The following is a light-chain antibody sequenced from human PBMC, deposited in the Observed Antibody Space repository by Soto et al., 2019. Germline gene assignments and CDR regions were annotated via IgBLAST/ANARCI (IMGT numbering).Light chain of an antibody. Sequence: EIVVTQSPATLSLSPGERDTLSCRASQSVSSYLAWYQQKPGQAPRRLFYDASNRATGIPARFSGRGSGTDFPLTISSLEPEDFAVYYCQQRSNWPLTFGGGTKVELK. CDR2: DAS. V-gene: IGKV3-11*01. CDR3: QQRSNWPLT. CDR1: QSVSSY. J-gene: IGKJ4*01.